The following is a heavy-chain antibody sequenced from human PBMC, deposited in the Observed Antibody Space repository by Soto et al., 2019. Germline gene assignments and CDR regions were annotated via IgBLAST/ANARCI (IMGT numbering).Heavy chain of an antibody. V-gene: IGHV5-10-1*01. CDR3: ARQIYDSDTGPNFQYYFDS. CDR2: IDPSDSQT. CDR1: GYSFAGYW. D-gene: IGHD3-22*01. J-gene: IGHJ4*02. Sequence: GESLKISCKGSGYSFAGYWITWVRQKPGKGLEWMGRIDPSDSQTYYSPSFRGHVTISATKSITTAFLQWSSLRASDTAMYYCARQIYDSDTGPNFQYYFDSWGQGTPVTVSS.